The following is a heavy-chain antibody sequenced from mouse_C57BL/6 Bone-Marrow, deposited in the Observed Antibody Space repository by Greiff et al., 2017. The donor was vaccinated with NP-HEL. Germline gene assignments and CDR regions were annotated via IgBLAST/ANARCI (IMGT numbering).Heavy chain of an antibody. V-gene: IGHV7-3*01. CDR3: ARWGLLYAMDY. J-gene: IGHJ4*01. Sequence: EVKLVESGGGLVQPGGSLSLSCAASGFTFTDYYMSWVRQPPGKALEWLGFIRNKANGYTTEYSASVKGRFTISSDNSQSILYLQMNALRADDSATYYCARWGLLYAMDYWGQGTSVTVSS. CDR2: IRNKANGYTT. D-gene: IGHD2-3*01. CDR1: GFTFTDYY.